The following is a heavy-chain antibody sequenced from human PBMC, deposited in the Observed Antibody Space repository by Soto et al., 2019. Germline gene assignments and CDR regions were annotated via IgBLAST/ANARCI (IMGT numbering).Heavy chain of an antibody. V-gene: IGHV3-74*01. CDR3: ATVGTGSYNWFDP. Sequence: EVQLVESGGGLVQPGGSLRLSCAASGFTFSRNWMHWVRHAPGKGLVWLSRINSDGTTTTYADSVKGRFTISRDNSKNTVYLQINNLRADDTAVYYCATVGTGSYNWFDPWGQGTLVTVSS. J-gene: IGHJ5*02. D-gene: IGHD6-13*01. CDR1: GFTFSRNW. CDR2: INSDGTTT.